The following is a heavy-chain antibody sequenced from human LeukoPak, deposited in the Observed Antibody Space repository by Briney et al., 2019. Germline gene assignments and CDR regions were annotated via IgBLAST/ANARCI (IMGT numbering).Heavy chain of an antibody. CDR3: AKDISGGDCPDY. D-gene: IGHD2-21*02. J-gene: IGHJ4*02. CDR1: GFTFSTYS. CDR2: ISYDGSDK. V-gene: IGHV3-30*18. Sequence: GGSLRLSCAASGFTFSTYSINWVRQAPGKGLEWVALISYDGSDKYYADSVKGRFTISRDNSKNTLYLQMNSLRADDTAVYYCAKDISGGDCPDYWGQGTLVTVSS.